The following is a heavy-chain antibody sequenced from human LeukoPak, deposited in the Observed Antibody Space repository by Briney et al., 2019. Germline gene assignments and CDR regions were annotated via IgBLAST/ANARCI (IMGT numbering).Heavy chain of an antibody. V-gene: IGHV3-23*01. CDR2: IGAGDKYT. J-gene: IGHJ6*02. CDR3: ASGYSSGWRYYYYYGMDV. D-gene: IGHD6-19*01. Sequence: GGSLRLSCAASGFTLRNYAMSWVRQAPGKGLEWVSSIGAGDKYTYHIDSVKGRFTITRDNSKNTLYLQMNSLRAEDTAVYYCASGYSSGWRYYYYYGMDVWGQGTTVTVSS. CDR1: GFTLRNYA.